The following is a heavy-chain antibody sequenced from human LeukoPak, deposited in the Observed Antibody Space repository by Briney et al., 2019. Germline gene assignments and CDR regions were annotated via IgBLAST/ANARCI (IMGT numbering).Heavy chain of an antibody. Sequence: SETLSVTCIVSGGSVTTYYWTWIRQPPGKGLEWIGYVYYSGSTNYNPSLKSRVTISVDIPKNRVSLRLSSVTAADTAVYYCARTPDYCTSTACYADYYYGMDVWGPGATVTVSS. CDR2: VYYSGST. CDR3: ARTPDYCTSTACYADYYYGMDV. J-gene: IGHJ6*02. V-gene: IGHV4-59*08. CDR1: GGSVTTYY. D-gene: IGHD2-2*01.